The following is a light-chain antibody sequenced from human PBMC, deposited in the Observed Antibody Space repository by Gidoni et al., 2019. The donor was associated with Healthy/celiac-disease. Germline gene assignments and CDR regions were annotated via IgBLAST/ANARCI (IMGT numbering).Light chain of an antibody. Sequence: DIQMTQSPSSLSASVGDRVTITCRASQSISSYLNWYQQKPGKAPKLLIYAASSLQSGVPSRFSGSGSGTDFTLTISSLQPEDFATYYCQQSYNTPFTCGPGTKVDIK. V-gene: IGKV1-39*01. CDR1: QSISSY. CDR2: AAS. J-gene: IGKJ3*01. CDR3: QQSYNTPFT.